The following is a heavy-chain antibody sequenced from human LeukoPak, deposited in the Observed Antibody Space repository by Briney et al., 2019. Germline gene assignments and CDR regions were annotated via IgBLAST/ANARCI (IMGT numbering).Heavy chain of an antibody. J-gene: IGHJ3*02. CDR2: MNPNSGNT. D-gene: IGHD6-19*01. Sequence: ASVKVSCKASGYTFTSYDINWVRQATGQGLEWMGWMNPNSGNTGYAQKFQGRVTITRNTSISTAYMELSSLRSEDTAVYYCARGSQWLGAFDIWGQGTMVTVSS. CDR1: GYTFTSYD. CDR3: ARGSQWLGAFDI. V-gene: IGHV1-8*03.